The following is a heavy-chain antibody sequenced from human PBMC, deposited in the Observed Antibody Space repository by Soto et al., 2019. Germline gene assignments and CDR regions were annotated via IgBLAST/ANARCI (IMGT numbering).Heavy chain of an antibody. CDR1: GYTFTSYA. D-gene: IGHD2-21*02. CDR2: INVGNGST. V-gene: IGHV1-3*01. J-gene: IGHJ4*02. CDR3: ARSIVVVTAADY. Sequence: QVQLVQSGAEVKKPGASVKVSCKASGYTFTSYAMHWVRQAPGQRLEWMGWINVGNGSTKYSQKCQGRVTITRDTSESTADMELSSLRSEDTAVYYCARSIVVVTAADYWGQGTLVTVSS.